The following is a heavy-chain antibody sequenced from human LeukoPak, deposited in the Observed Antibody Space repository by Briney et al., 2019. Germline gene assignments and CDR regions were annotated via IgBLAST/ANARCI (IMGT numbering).Heavy chain of an antibody. V-gene: IGHV3-48*01. D-gene: IGHD4-17*01. CDR2: ISSSSSTI. J-gene: IGHJ4*02. Sequence: PGGSLRLSCAAFGFTFSSYSMNWVRQAPGKGLEWVSYISSSSSTIYYADSVKGRFTISRDNAKNSLYLQMNSLRAEDTAVYYCARDYGEGAYWGQGTLVTVSS. CDR3: ARDYGEGAY. CDR1: GFTFSSYS.